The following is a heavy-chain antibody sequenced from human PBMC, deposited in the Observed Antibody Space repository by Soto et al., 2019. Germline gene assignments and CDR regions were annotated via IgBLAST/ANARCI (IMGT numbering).Heavy chain of an antibody. CDR2: IVVGSGNT. D-gene: IGHD3-9*01. Sequence: SVKVSCKASGFTFTSSAVQWVRQARGQRLEWIGWIVVGSGNTNYAQKFQERVTITRDMSTSTAYMELSSLRSEDTAVFYCAAWRFGDILTGPLGAFDIWGQGTMVTVSS. CDR1: GFTFTSSA. CDR3: AAWRFGDILTGPLGAFDI. V-gene: IGHV1-58*01. J-gene: IGHJ3*02.